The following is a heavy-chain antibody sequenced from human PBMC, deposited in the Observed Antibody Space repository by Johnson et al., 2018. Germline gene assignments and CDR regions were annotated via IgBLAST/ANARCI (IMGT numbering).Heavy chain of an antibody. V-gene: IGHV4-34*01. CDR2: INHSGST. Sequence: QVQLQQWGAGLLKPSETLSLTCAVYGGSFSGYYWSWIRQPPGKGLEWIGEINHSGSTNYNPSLTRRVTRSIDTSKNQLSLQLTPVTAADTAVFFCARGRRKKMVLGTTHLLRDQYDDYMDVWDKGTTVTVSS. CDR1: GGSFSGYY. CDR3: ARGRRKKMVLGTTHLLRDQYDDYMDV. J-gene: IGHJ6*03. D-gene: IGHD1-14*01.